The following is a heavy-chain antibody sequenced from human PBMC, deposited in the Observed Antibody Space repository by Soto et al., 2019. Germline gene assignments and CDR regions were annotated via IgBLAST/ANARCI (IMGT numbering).Heavy chain of an antibody. CDR1: GDSISDNY. V-gene: IGHV4-59*01. CDR2: IYYSGST. D-gene: IGHD2-8*01. CDR3: XXXXXPLMLAWFDP. Sequence: QVQLQESGPGLVKPSETLSLTCSVSGDSISDNYWSWIRQPPGKGLEWIGYIYYSGSTNYNPSLTGRVSMSIHTSKNQXXXTLTSXTXXXXXXXXXXXXXXPLMLAWFDPWGQGTLVTVSS. J-gene: IGHJ5*02.